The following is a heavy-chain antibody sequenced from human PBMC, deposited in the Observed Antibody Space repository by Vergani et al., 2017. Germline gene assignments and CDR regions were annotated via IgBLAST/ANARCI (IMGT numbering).Heavy chain of an antibody. V-gene: IGHV4-59*01. J-gene: IGHJ6*03. D-gene: IGHD2-2*02. Sequence: QVQLQESGPGLVKPSETLSLTCTVSGGSISSYYWSWIRQPPGKGLEWIGYIYYSGSTNYNPSLKSRVTISGDTSKNQFSLKLSSVTAADTAVYYCARVFKIVVPAAIRYYYYYMDVWGKGTTVTVSS. CDR2: IYYSGST. CDR3: ARVFKIVVPAAIRYYYYYMDV. CDR1: GGSISSYY.